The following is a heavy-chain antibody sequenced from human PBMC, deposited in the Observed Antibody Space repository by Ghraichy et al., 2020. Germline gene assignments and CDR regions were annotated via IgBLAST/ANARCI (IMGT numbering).Heavy chain of an antibody. CDR1: GGSISTYY. CDR3: ARRAGSGWYDY. Sequence: SETLSLTCTVSGGSISTYYWSWIRQPPGKGLERIGFIDYSGSTEYNPSLKSRVTITVDTSKSQFSLKLSSVTAADTAVYYCARRAGSGWYDYWGQGTLVTVSS. J-gene: IGHJ4*02. D-gene: IGHD6-19*01. CDR2: IDYSGST. V-gene: IGHV4-59*08.